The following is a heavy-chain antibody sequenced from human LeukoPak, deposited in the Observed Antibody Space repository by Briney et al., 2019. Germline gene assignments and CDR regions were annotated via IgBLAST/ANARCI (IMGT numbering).Heavy chain of an antibody. J-gene: IGHJ5*02. Sequence: ASVKVSCKASGYTFTGYYIHWVRQAPGQGLEWMGRINPNSGGTNYAQKFQGRVTMTRDTSITTAYMELSSLRSDDTAVYYCARECEGQDSNWFDPWGQGTLVTVSS. V-gene: IGHV1-2*06. CDR2: INPNSGGT. CDR1: GYTFTGYY. CDR3: ARECEGQDSNWFDP.